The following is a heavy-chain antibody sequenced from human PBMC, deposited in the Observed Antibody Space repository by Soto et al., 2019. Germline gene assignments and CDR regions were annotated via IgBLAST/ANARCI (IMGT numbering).Heavy chain of an antibody. CDR3: AAIRGEYRLGGAIAI. V-gene: IGHV1-69*12. Sequence: QVHLVQSGAELKKPGSSVKLSCKTSGGTLTNHAIIWVRQAPGQRFLWMGGIIPTFGTVNYSLKFQVRLTITADETTGTASMELTYLRPEDTAVYYCAAIRGEYRLGGAIAIWGQGTVVTVSA. D-gene: IGHD3-16*01. J-gene: IGHJ3*02. CDR1: GGTLTNHA. CDR2: IIPTFGTV.